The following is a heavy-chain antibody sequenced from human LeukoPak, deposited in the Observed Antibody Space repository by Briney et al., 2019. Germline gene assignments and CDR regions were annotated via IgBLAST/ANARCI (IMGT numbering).Heavy chain of an antibody. Sequence: GGSLRLSCAASGFTFSSYWMSWVRQAPGKGLEWVSAISGSGATSYYADPVKGHFTISRDNSKNTLYLQMNSLRAGDTAVYYCAKIKSIFGVVSRPFDHWGQGTLVTVSS. V-gene: IGHV3-23*01. J-gene: IGHJ4*02. CDR3: AKIKSIFGVVSRPFDH. D-gene: IGHD3-3*01. CDR1: GFTFSSYW. CDR2: ISGSGATS.